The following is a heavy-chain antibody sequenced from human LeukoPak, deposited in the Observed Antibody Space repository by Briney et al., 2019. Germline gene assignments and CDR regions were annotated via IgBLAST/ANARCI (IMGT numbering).Heavy chain of an antibody. CDR2: ISYDGSNK. CDR1: GFTFSSYA. J-gene: IGHJ2*01. D-gene: IGHD3-16*01. Sequence: GGSLRLSCAASGFTFSSYAMHLVRQAPGKGLEWVAVISYDGSNKYYADSVKGRFTISRDNSKNTLCLQMNSLRVEDTAVYYCARDIYGYFDLWGRGTLVTVSS. V-gene: IGHV3-30-3*01. CDR3: ARDIYGYFDL.